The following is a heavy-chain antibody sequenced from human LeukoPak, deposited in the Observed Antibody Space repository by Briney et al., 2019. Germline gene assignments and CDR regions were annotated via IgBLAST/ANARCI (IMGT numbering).Heavy chain of an antibody. CDR2: IYYSGST. CDR3: ARVTSPGGAANARLQLYSYHYYYYMDV. D-gene: IGHD5-18*01. CDR1: GGSISCYY. Sequence: SETLSLTCSVHGGSISCYYWSWIRQPPGKGLEWIGYIYYSGSTYYNPSLKSRVTISVDTSKNQFSLKLSSVTAADAAVYYCARVTSPGGAANARLQLYSYHYYYYMDVWGKGTTVTVSS. J-gene: IGHJ6*03. V-gene: IGHV4-59*12.